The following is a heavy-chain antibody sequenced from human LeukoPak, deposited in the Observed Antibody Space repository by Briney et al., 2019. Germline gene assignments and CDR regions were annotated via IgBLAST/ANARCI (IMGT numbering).Heavy chain of an antibody. CDR3: AREESDWSSLGYFYHYMDV. D-gene: IGHD3-9*01. CDR2: IYYSGST. J-gene: IGHJ6*03. Sequence: SETLSLTCTVSGGSISSYYWGWIRQPPGKGLEWIGSIYYSGSTNYKPSLKSRVTISVDASKNQFSLKLGSVTAADTAVYYCAREESDWSSLGYFYHYMDVWGKGTTVTISS. CDR1: GGSISSYY. V-gene: IGHV4-59*12.